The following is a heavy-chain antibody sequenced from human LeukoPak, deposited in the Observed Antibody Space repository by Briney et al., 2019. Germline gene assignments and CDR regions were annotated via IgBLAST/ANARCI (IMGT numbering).Heavy chain of an antibody. Sequence: SVKVSCKASGGTFSSYAISWVRQAPGQGLEWMGGIIPIFGTANYAQKFQGRVTITADESTSTAYMELSSLRSEDTAVYYCAREGGSIDWFDPWGQGTLVTVSS. CDR3: AREGGSIDWFDP. CDR2: IIPIFGTA. CDR1: GGTFSSYA. J-gene: IGHJ5*02. D-gene: IGHD3-16*01. V-gene: IGHV1-69*13.